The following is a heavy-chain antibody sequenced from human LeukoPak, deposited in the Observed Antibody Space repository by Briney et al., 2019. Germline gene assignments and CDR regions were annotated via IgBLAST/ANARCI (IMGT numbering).Heavy chain of an antibody. CDR3: AREMWDSYGYVDY. CDR2: IYSGGST. Sequence: GGSPRLSCAASGFTVSSNYMSWVRQAPGQGLEWVSVIYSGGSTYYADSVKGRFTISRDNSKNTLYLQMNSLRAEDTAVYYCAREMWDSYGYVDYWGQGTLVTVSS. V-gene: IGHV3-66*01. CDR1: GFTVSSNY. D-gene: IGHD5-18*01. J-gene: IGHJ4*02.